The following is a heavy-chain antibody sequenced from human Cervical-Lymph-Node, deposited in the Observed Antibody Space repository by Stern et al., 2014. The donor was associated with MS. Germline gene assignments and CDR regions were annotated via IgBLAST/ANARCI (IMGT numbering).Heavy chain of an antibody. CDR1: GYTFTSYA. Sequence: QVQLVQSGSELKKPGASVKVSCKASGYTFTSYAMNWVRPAPGQGLEWMGWINTNTGNPTYAQGFTGRFVFSLDTSVSTAYLQISSLKAEDTAVYYCARESPAPHYYDSSGYDLHYWGQGTLVTVSS. V-gene: IGHV7-4-1*02. D-gene: IGHD3-22*01. CDR3: ARESPAPHYYDSSGYDLHY. CDR2: INTNTGNP. J-gene: IGHJ4*02.